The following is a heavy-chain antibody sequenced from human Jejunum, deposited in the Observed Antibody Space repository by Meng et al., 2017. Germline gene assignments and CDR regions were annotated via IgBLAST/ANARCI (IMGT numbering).Heavy chain of an antibody. J-gene: IGHJ4*02. CDR3: ARERQTSGEDY. CDR2: INTDNGDT. Sequence: QVQLVQFAAEVKEPGASVNVSCKAAGYIFKNYAMQWVCQAPGQRLDWIGWINTDNGDTQYSQTFQGRVTITRDTSASTTYMELSSLRSEDTAVYFCARERQTSGEDYWGQGTLVTVSS. D-gene: IGHD2-15*01. CDR1: GYIFKNYA. V-gene: IGHV1-3*04.